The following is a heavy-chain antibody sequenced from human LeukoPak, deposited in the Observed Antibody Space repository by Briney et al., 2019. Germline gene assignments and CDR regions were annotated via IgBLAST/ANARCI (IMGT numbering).Heavy chain of an antibody. D-gene: IGHD2-2*01. CDR3: ARVAGYCSSTRCSGDY. J-gene: IGHJ4*02. CDR1: GFTFGTYW. CDR2: INSDGGTT. V-gene: IGHV3-74*01. Sequence: GGSLRLSCGASGFTFGTYWMHWVRQAAGKGLVWVSGINSDGGTTTYADSVKGRFTISRDNAKNTLYLQMNSLTAEDTAVYYCARVAGYCSSTRCSGDYWGQGALVTVSS.